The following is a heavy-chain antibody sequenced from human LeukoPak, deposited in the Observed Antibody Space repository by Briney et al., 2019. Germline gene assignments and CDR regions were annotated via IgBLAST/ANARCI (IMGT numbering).Heavy chain of an antibody. V-gene: IGHV4-61*02. CDR1: GGSINSGSYY. J-gene: IGHJ4*02. D-gene: IGHD3-22*01. CDR2: IYTSGST. CDR3: ARAYYDSSGYRVDY. Sequence: SETLSLTCTVSGGSINSGSYYWSWIRQPAGKGLEWIGRIYTSGSTNYNPSLKSRVTMSVDASKNQFSLKLSSVTAADTAVYYCARAYYDSSGYRVDYWGQGTLVTVSS.